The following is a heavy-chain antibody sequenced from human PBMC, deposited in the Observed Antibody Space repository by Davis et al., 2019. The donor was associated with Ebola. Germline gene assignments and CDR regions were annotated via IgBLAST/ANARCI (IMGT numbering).Heavy chain of an antibody. J-gene: IGHJ5*02. V-gene: IGHV3-48*01. CDR3: ARGWFYD. CDR1: GFTFSRYS. Sequence: GGSLRLSCAASGFTFSRYSMNWVRQAPGNWLEWVSYISRSGSTIYYADSVKGRFTISRDNSKNTLYLQMTSLRTEDTAVYYCARGWFYDWGQGTLVTVSS. CDR2: ISRSGSTI.